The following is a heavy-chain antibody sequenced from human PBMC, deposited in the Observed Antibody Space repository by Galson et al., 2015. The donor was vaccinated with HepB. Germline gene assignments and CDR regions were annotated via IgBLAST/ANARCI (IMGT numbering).Heavy chain of an antibody. Sequence: SLRLSCAASGFTFSSYAMSWVRQAPGKGLEWVSAISGSGGSTYYADSVKGRFTISRDNSKNTLYLQMNSLRAEDAAVYYCAKARIAPATFDYWGQGTLVTVSS. D-gene: IGHD6-13*01. CDR2: ISGSGGST. CDR1: GFTFSSYA. CDR3: AKARIAPATFDY. J-gene: IGHJ4*02. V-gene: IGHV3-23*01.